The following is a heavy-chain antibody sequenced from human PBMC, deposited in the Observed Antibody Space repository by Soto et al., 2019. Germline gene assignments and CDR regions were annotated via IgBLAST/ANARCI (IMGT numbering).Heavy chain of an antibody. CDR3: ERNRVVNGLDV. V-gene: IGHV4-59*13. CDR2: FTYSGST. D-gene: IGHD3-22*01. CDR1: NDSFSSYY. Sequence: QVQLQESGPGLAKPSETLSLTCTVSNDSFSSYYWSWIREPPGMGLEWIGYFTYSGSTNYNPSVERLVSTTENTSNNLISVKTGYPTAADRAVYFCERNRVVNGLDVWGQGTTVTVSS. J-gene: IGHJ6*02.